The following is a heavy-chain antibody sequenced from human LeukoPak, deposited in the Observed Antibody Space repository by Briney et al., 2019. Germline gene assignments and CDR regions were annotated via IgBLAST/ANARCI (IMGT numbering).Heavy chain of an antibody. D-gene: IGHD3-3*02. J-gene: IGHJ6*04. CDR2: IKSEGEGATT. CDR1: GFTIGTAW. CDR3: NSHFPYFYGFDV. V-gene: IGHV3-15*01. Sequence: GVSLRLSCVSSGFTIGTAWMSWVRQAPGKGLEWLGHIKSEGEGATTDYAAPAKGRFAISRDDSKNMIYLQMSSLKIDDTAIFFFNSHFPYFYGFDVWGKGTTVTVSS.